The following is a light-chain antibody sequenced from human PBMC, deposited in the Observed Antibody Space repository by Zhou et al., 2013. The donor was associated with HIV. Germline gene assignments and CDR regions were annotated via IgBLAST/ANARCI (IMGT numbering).Light chain of an antibody. V-gene: IGKV3-20*01. CDR1: QSVNSGY. CDR3: QQYNLPQGYT. Sequence: IVLTQSPGTLSLSPGERATLSCRASQSVNSGYFAWYQQNPGRAPRLLIYGTSTRATGIPDRFSGSGPGTDFTLTISTVEPEDSAVYYCQQYNLPQGYTFGQGTKLEIK. CDR2: GTS. J-gene: IGKJ2*01.